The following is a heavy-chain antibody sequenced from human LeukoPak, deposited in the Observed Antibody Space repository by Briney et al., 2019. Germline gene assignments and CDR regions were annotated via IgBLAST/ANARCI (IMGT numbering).Heavy chain of an antibody. J-gene: IGHJ4*02. Sequence: ASVKVSCKASGYTFTSYGISWVRQAPGQGLEWMGWISVYNGHTKYAQKFQGRVTTTTDTSTSTAYMELRSLTSDDTAVFYCARGLPPRRNYDSSGYYSYYFDYWGQGTLVTVSS. D-gene: IGHD3-22*01. CDR3: ARGLPPRRNYDSSGYYSYYFDY. V-gene: IGHV1-18*01. CDR2: ISVYNGHT. CDR1: GYTFTSYG.